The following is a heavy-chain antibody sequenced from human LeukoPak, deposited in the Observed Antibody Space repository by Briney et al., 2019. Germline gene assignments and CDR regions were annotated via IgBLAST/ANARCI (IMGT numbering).Heavy chain of an antibody. J-gene: IGHJ4*02. CDR2: IKEDGSEK. Sequence: GVSLRLSCAASGFTFNNYWMSWVRQAPGKGLEYVANIKEDGSEKNYVGSVKGRFTISRDNAKNSLYLQMNSLRAEDTAVYYCARERPFGAVALEYWGQGTLVTVSS. D-gene: IGHD6-19*01. CDR3: ARERPFGAVALEY. CDR1: GFTFNNYW. V-gene: IGHV3-7*01.